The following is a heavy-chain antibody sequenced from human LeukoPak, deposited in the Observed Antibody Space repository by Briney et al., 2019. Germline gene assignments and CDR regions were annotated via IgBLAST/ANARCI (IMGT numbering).Heavy chain of an antibody. J-gene: IGHJ4*02. D-gene: IGHD6-6*01. CDR3: ANKGAARPFDY. CDR1: GFTFSSYS. V-gene: IGHV3-30*18. Sequence: GGSLRLSCAASGFTFSSYSMNWVRQAPGKGLEWVAVISYDGSNKYYADSVKGRFTISRDNSKNTLYLQMNSLRAEDTAVYYCANKGAARPFDYWGQGTLVTVSS. CDR2: ISYDGSNK.